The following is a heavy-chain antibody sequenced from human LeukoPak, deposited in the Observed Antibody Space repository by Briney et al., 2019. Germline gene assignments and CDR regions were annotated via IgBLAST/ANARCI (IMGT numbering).Heavy chain of an antibody. CDR3: ASVSLGYCSSTSCRSGGY. Sequence: PSETLSLTCAVYGGSFSCYYWSWIRQPPGKGLEWIGEINHSGSTNYNPSLKSRVTISVDTSKNQFSLKLSSVTAADTAVYYCASVSLGYCSSTSCRSGGYWGQGTLVTVSS. CDR2: INHSGST. J-gene: IGHJ4*02. D-gene: IGHD2-2*01. V-gene: IGHV4-34*01. CDR1: GGSFSCYY.